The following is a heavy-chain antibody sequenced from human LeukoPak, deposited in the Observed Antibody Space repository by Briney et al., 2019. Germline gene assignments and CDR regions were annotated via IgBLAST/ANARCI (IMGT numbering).Heavy chain of an antibody. CDR1: GFTFSDYY. Sequence: GGSLRLSCAASGFTFSDYYMNWIRQAPGKGLEWVSHISSSGSTIHYVDSVKGRFTISRDNAKNTLYLQMNSLRAEDTAVYYCAREFLYCGGDCYYDYWGQGTLVTVSS. V-gene: IGHV3-11*04. J-gene: IGHJ4*02. CDR3: AREFLYCGGDCYYDY. CDR2: ISSSGSTI. D-gene: IGHD2-21*02.